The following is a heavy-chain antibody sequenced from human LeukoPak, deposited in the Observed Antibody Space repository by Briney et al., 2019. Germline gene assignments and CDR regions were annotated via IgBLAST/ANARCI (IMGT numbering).Heavy chain of an antibody. CDR3: ARKGLVAATRDAFDI. D-gene: IGHD2-15*01. CDR2: ISGSADIT. Sequence: GALRLSCAASGFTFSSYAMSWVRQAPGKELEWVSSISGSADITHSADSVKGRFTISRDTSKTTLYLQMTSLRAEDTALYYCARKGLVAATRDAFDIWGQGTMVTVSS. V-gene: IGHV3-23*01. J-gene: IGHJ3*02. CDR1: GFTFSSYA.